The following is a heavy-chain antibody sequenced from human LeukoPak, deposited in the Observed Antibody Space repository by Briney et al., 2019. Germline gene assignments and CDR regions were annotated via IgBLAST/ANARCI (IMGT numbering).Heavy chain of an antibody. CDR1: GGSISSSNW. D-gene: IGHD6-19*01. V-gene: IGHV4-4*02. Sequence: SETLSLTCAVSGGSISSSNWWSWVRQPPGKGLEWIGEIYHSGSTNYNPSLKSRVTISVDKSKNQFSLKLSSVTAADTAVYYCARAKSYSSGWYSPHIDYWGQGTLVTVSS. J-gene: IGHJ4*02. CDR2: IYHSGST. CDR3: ARAKSYSSGWYSPHIDY.